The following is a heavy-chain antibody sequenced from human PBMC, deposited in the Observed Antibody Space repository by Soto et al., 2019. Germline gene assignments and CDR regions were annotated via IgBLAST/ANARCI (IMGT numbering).Heavy chain of an antibody. CDR1: GFTFSSYS. J-gene: IGHJ4*02. Sequence: GGSLRLSCAASGFTFSSYSMNWVRQAPGKGLEWVSSISSSSSYIYYADSVKGRFTISRDNAKNSLYLQMNSLRAEDTALYYCARDPIYYYDSSGPALDYWGQGTLVTVSS. CDR3: ARDPIYYYDSSGPALDY. D-gene: IGHD3-22*01. CDR2: ISSSSSYI. V-gene: IGHV3-21*01.